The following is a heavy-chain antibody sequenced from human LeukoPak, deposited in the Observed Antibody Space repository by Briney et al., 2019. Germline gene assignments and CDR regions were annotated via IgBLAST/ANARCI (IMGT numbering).Heavy chain of an antibody. V-gene: IGHV3-66*01. Sequence: GGSLRLSCASSTFTISDKYMTWVRQAPGKSLEWVSVIYGDGSTYYADSVKGRFTMSRDNSKNTVYLQMNSLRAEDTAVYYCARDLTYGGKRGFYFDYWGQGTLVTVSS. J-gene: IGHJ4*02. D-gene: IGHD4-23*01. CDR3: ARDLTYGGKRGFYFDY. CDR1: TFTISDKY. CDR2: IYGDGST.